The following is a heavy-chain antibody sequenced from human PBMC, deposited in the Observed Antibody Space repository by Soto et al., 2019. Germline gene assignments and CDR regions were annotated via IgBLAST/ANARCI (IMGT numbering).Heavy chain of an antibody. CDR1: GGSISSGDYY. CDR2: IYYSGST. CDR3: ARGLSPLRYFDWVFGY. J-gene: IGHJ4*02. D-gene: IGHD3-9*01. V-gene: IGHV4-30-4*01. Sequence: SETLSLTCTVSGGSISSGDYYWIWIRHPPGKGLEWIGYIYYSGSTYYNPSLKSRVTISVDTSKNQFSLKLSSVTAADTAVYYCARGLSPLRYFDWVFGYWGQGTLVTVSS.